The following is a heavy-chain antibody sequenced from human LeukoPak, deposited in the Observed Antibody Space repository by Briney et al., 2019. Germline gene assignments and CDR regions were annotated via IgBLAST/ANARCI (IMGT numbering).Heavy chain of an antibody. D-gene: IGHD3-22*01. Sequence: GGSLRLSCAVSGLTFSNYWMHWVRQAPGKGLVWVSRISNDGTSTSYADSVKGRFTISRDNAKNTLYLQMNSLRGEDTAVYYCAREITMIVVVDDAFDIWGQGTMVTVSS. CDR3: AREITMIVVVDDAFDI. CDR2: ISNDGTST. V-gene: IGHV3-74*01. CDR1: GLTFSNYW. J-gene: IGHJ3*02.